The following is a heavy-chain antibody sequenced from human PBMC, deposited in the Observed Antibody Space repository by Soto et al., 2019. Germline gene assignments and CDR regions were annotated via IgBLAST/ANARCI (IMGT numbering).Heavy chain of an antibody. J-gene: IGHJ3*02. CDR3: ARDQDYAFDI. CDR1: EFTFSTFS. V-gene: IGHV3-48*01. CDR2: ISRGIGST. Sequence: GGSLRLSCAASEFTFSTFSMNWVRQAPGKGLEWLSYISRGIGSTYYADSVKGRFTISRDNAKNSLYLQLNSLTAEDTAVYYCARDQDYAFDIWGQGTMVTVSS.